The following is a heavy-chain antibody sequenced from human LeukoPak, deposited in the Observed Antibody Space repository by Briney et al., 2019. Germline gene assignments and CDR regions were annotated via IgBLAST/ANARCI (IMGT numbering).Heavy chain of an antibody. CDR1: GFTFSSYW. J-gene: IGHJ4*02. Sequence: GGSLRLSCAASGFTFSSYWMHWVRQAPGKGLVWVSCINSDGSSTSYADSVKNRYTIYRDNAKITLYLQMNSQRAEDTAVYYCAREGVRDGYNWWGQGTLVTVSS. D-gene: IGHD5-24*01. CDR3: AREGVRDGYNW. V-gene: IGHV3-74*01. CDR2: INSDGSST.